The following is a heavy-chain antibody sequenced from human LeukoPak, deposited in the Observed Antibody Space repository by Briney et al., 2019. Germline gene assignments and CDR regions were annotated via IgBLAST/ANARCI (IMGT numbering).Heavy chain of an antibody. V-gene: IGHV3-48*01. CDR2: ISSSSSTI. CDR3: AKDDRYKATFSHFDY. Sequence: PGGSLRLSCAASGFTFSSYSMNWVRQAPGKGLEWVSYISSSSSTIYYADSVKGRFTISRENSKKTLYLQMNSPRAEDTAVYYCAKDDRYKATFSHFDYWGQGTLVTVSS. J-gene: IGHJ4*02. D-gene: IGHD3-9*01. CDR1: GFTFSSYS.